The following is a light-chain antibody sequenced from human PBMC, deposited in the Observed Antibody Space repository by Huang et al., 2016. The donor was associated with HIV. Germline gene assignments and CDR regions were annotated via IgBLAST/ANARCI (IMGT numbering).Light chain of an antibody. J-gene: IGKJ1*01. Sequence: DIRMTQSPSSLSASVGDRVTITCRASQDISNYLAWYQRKPGKVPKLLIYAASSLQSGVPSRFSGSGSGTDFTLTISSLQPEDVATYYCQKYNSAPPTFGQGTKVEIK. CDR3: QKYNSAPPT. CDR1: QDISNY. V-gene: IGKV1-27*01. CDR2: AAS.